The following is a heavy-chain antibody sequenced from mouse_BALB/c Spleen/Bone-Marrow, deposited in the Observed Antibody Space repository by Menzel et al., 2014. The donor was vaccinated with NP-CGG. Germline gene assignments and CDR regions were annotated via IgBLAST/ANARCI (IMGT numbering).Heavy chain of an antibody. V-gene: IGHV1S127*01. D-gene: IGHD2-14*01. CDR1: GYTFTSYW. CDR3: TRGEVQAMDY. J-gene: IGHJ4*01. Sequence: QVQLQQPGAELVKPGASVKMSCKASGYTFTSYWMHWVKQRPGQGLEWIGVIDPSDSYTSYSQKFKGKATLTVDTSSSTAYIQLSSLTSEDSAAYYCTRGEVQAMDYWGQGTSVTVSS. CDR2: IDPSDSYT.